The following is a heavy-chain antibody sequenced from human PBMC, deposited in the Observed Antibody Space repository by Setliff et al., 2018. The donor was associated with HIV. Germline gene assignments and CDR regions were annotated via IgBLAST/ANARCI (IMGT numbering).Heavy chain of an antibody. CDR1: GFTFSNYA. V-gene: IGHV3-23*01. Sequence: GGSLRLSCAASGFTFSNYAMSWVRQAPGKGLEWVSGISGSAGTTSYADSVKGRFTISRDNAKNTLYLQMNSLRAEDTAVYYCVRGGGFSYGYFDYWGQGTLVTVSS. CDR3: VRGGGFSYGYFDY. CDR2: ISGSAGTT. D-gene: IGHD5-18*01. J-gene: IGHJ4*02.